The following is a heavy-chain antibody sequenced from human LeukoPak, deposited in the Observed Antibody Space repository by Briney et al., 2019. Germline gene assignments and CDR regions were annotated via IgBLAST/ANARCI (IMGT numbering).Heavy chain of an antibody. Sequence: GGSLRLSCAASGFTFSTYAMSWVRQAPGKGLEWVSVIISSGSSTYYADSVKGWFNISRDNSKNTLYLQMNSLRAEDTAVYYCAKEMATMRAFDFWGQGTLVTVSS. D-gene: IGHD5-24*01. J-gene: IGHJ3*01. CDR2: IISSGSST. CDR1: GFTFSTYA. V-gene: IGHV3-23*01. CDR3: AKEMATMRAFDF.